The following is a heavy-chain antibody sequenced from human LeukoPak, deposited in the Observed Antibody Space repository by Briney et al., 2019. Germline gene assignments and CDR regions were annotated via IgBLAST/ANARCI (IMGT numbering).Heavy chain of an antibody. V-gene: IGHV3-30*18. CDR2: ISYDGSNK. CDR1: GFTFSNYW. J-gene: IGHJ4*02. Sequence: GGSLRLSCAASGFTFSNYWMSWVRQAPGKGLEWVAVISYDGSNKYYADSVKGRFTISRDNSKNTLYLQMNSLRAEDTAVYYCAKDHMIVVVITRGIDYWGQGTLVTVSS. D-gene: IGHD3-22*01. CDR3: AKDHMIVVVITRGIDY.